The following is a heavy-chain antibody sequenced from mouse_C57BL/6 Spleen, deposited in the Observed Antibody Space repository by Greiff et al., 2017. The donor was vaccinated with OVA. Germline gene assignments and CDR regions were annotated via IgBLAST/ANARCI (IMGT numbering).Heavy chain of an antibody. J-gene: IGHJ3*01. V-gene: IGHV5-9-1*02. CDR1: GFTFSSYA. CDR3: TREDYDYDGWFAY. Sequence: EVKLLESGAGLVKPGGSLKLSCAASGFTFSSYAMSWVRQTPEKRLEWVAYISSGGDYIYYADTVKGRFTISRDNARNTLYLQMSSLKSEDTAMYYCTREDYDYDGWFAYWGQGTLVTVSA. CDR2: ISSGGDYI. D-gene: IGHD2-4*01.